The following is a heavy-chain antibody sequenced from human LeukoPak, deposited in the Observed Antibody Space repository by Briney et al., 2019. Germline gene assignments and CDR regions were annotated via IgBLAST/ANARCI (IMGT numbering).Heavy chain of an antibody. D-gene: IGHD2-8*01. CDR1: GGSFSGYY. CDR3: ARSEMGSYYGMDV. J-gene: IGHJ6*02. Sequence: SETLSLTCAVYGGSFSGYYWSWIRQPPGKGLEWSGRIYTSGSTNYNPSLKSRVTMSVDTSKNQFSLKLSSVTAADTAVYYCARSEMGSYYGMDVWGQGTTVTVSS. CDR2: IYTSGST. V-gene: IGHV4-59*10.